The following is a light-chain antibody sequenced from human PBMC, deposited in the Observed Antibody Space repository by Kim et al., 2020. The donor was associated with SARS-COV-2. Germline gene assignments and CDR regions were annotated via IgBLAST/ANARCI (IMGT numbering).Light chain of an antibody. V-gene: IGLV2-23*01. CDR3: CSYAGSNWV. CDR2: EGS. J-gene: IGLJ3*02. CDR1: SSDVGSYNL. Sequence: PVQSITISCTGTSSDVGSYNLVSWYQQHPGKAPKLMIYEGSKRPSGVTNRFSGSKSGNTASLTISGLQAEDEADYYCCSYAGSNWVFGGGTKLTVL.